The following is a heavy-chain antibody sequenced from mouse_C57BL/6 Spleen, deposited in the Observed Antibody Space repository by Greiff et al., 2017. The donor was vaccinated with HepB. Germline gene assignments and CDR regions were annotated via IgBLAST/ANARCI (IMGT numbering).Heavy chain of an antibody. D-gene: IGHD1-1*01. CDR3: ARWDYYGSSYGAMDY. J-gene: IGHJ4*01. Sequence: QVQLQQSGAELVRPGTSVKVSCKASGYAFTNYLIEWVKQRPGQGLEWIGVINPGSGGTNYNEKFKGKATLTADKSSSTAYMQLSSLTSEDSAVYFCARWDYYGSSYGAMDYWGQGTSVTVSS. CDR2: INPGSGGT. CDR1: GYAFTNYL. V-gene: IGHV1-54*01.